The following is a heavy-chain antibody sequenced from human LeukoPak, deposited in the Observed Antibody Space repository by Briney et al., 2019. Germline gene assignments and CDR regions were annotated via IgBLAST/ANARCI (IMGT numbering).Heavy chain of an antibody. CDR2: IIPILGIA. CDR1: GGTFSSYA. J-gene: IGHJ4*02. D-gene: IGHD3-22*01. Sequence: GASVKVSCKASGGTFSSYAISWVRQAPGQGLEWMGRIIPILGIANYARKFQGRVTITADKSTSTAYMELRSLRSDDTAVCYCARLPDYYDSSGYPVRGYFDYWGQGTLVTVSS. V-gene: IGHV1-69*04. CDR3: ARLPDYYDSSGYPVRGYFDY.